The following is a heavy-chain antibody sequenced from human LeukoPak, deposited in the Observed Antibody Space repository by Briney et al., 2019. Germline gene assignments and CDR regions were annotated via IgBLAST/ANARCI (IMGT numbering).Heavy chain of an antibody. CDR1: GFTFSSYE. D-gene: IGHD4-17*01. V-gene: IGHV3-48*03. CDR3: AGGGDYHYYYYGMDV. Sequence: GGSLRLSCAASGFTFSSYEMNWVRQAPGKGMEWVSYISSSGSTIYYADSVKGRFTISRDNTKNSLYLQMNSLRAEDTAVYYCAGGGDYHYYYYGMDVWGQGTTVTVSS. CDR2: ISSSGSTI. J-gene: IGHJ6*02.